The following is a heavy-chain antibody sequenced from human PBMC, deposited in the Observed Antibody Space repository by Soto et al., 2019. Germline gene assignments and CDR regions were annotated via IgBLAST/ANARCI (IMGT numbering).Heavy chain of an antibody. CDR1: GYTFSTHA. CDR2: INGGTGQT. Sequence: ASVKVSCKASGYTFSTHAMHWVRQAPGQSLEWMGWINGGTGQTKHSHRFQDRVSITRDTSASTAYMELSSLRSEDTAVYYCASGINYYDSSGHGGAFDYWGQGTLVTVSS. J-gene: IGHJ4*02. V-gene: IGHV1-3*01. D-gene: IGHD3-22*01. CDR3: ASGINYYDSSGHGGAFDY.